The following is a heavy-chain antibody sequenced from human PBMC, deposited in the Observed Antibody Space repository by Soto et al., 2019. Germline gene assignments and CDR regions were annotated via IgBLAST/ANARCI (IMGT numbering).Heavy chain of an antibody. D-gene: IGHD2-15*01. J-gene: IGHJ5*01. CDR2: IYFSGIT. V-gene: IGHV4-61*01. CDR1: GCSTSSSNDY. CDR3: ARGVALNPFAGHWFDS. Sequence: SETLAHTCPFSGCSTSSSNDYLSWIRQPPGKGVEWIGYIYFSGITNYNPSLQSRATISVDTSGSQFSLNLVSVTAADTAIYYCARGVALNPFAGHWFDSWGQGTLVTSPQ.